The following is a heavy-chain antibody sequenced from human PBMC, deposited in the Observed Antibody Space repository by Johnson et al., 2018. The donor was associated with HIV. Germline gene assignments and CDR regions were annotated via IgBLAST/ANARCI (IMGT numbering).Heavy chain of an antibody. CDR3: ARGGLGDYVVAFDI. J-gene: IGHJ3*02. V-gene: IGHV3-11*04. CDR1: GFTFSDYY. D-gene: IGHD4-17*01. CDR2: ISSSGNTI. Sequence: QMLLVESGGGLVKPGGSLRLSCVASGFTFSDYYMSWIRQAPGKGLEWVSYISSSGNTIFYADSVKGRFTISRDNAKNSLFLQMNSLRAEDTAVYYCARGGLGDYVVAFDIWGQGTMVTVSS.